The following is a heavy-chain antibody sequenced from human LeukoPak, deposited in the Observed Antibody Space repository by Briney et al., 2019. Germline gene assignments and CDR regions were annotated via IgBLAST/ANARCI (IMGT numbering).Heavy chain of an antibody. CDR3: ARAGSVTTIPFHY. Sequence: SQTLSLTCAVSGGSISSGGYSWSWIRQPPGKGLEWIGYIYHSGSTYYNPSLKSRVTISVDRSKNQFSLKLSSVTAADTAVYYCARAGSVTTIPFHYWGQGTLVTVSS. CDR2: IYHSGST. D-gene: IGHD5-12*01. CDR1: GGSISSGGYS. J-gene: IGHJ4*02. V-gene: IGHV4-30-2*01.